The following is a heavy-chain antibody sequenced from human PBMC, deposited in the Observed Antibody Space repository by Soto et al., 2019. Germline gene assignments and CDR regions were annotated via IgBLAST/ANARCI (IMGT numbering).Heavy chain of an antibody. CDR1: GFTFSSYN. CDR2: ISSSSTYN. CDR3: ARVIRRGAASDY. J-gene: IGHJ4*01. D-gene: IGHD6-13*01. Sequence: EVQLVESGGGLVQPGGSLRLSCAASGFTFSSYNMNWVRQAPGKGLEWVSSISSSSTYNYYADSVKGRFTISRDDAENSLYLQMSSLRAEDTAVYYCARVIRRGAASDYWGHGTRVTVSS. V-gene: IGHV3-21*01.